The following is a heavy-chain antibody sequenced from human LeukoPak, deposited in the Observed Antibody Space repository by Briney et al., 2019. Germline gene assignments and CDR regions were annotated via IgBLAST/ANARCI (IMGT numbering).Heavy chain of an antibody. V-gene: IGHV1-24*01. D-gene: IGHD2-15*01. CDR3: ARLNGYCSGGSCYSSELAAAHY. Sequence: ASVKVSCKVSGCTLTELSMHWVRQAPGKGLEWMGGFDPEDGETIYAQKFQGRVTMTRDTSTSTVYMELSSLRSEDTAVYYCARLNGYCSGGSCYSSELAAAHYWGQGTLVTVSS. CDR1: GCTLTELS. CDR2: FDPEDGET. J-gene: IGHJ4*02.